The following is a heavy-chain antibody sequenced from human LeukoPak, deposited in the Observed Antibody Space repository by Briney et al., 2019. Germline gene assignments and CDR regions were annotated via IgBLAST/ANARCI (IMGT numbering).Heavy chain of an antibody. CDR3: ARSSSGFFLF. V-gene: IGHV4-34*01. Sequence: SETLSLTCVVHGGSFSVYYWTWIRQPPGKRLEWIGDINHSGSTNYNPSLNSRVTISVDTSKNQFSLKLTSVTAADTAVYYCARSSSGFFLFWGQGSLVTVSS. CDR1: GGSFSVYY. CDR2: INHSGST. D-gene: IGHD3-22*01. J-gene: IGHJ4*02.